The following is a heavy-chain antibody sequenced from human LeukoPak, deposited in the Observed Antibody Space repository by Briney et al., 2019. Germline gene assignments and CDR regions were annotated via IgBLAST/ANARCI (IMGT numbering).Heavy chain of an antibody. CDR1: GVSISSSNSY. D-gene: IGHD3-22*01. J-gene: IGHJ4*02. CDR2: IYYSGNT. CDR3: ARPHYYDSSGYYDY. V-gene: IGHV4-39*01. Sequence: SETLSLTCTVSGVSISSSNSYWGWIRQPPGKGLEWIGSIYYSGNTYYNASLKSQVSISIDTSKNQFSLKLSSVTAADTAVYYCARPHYYDSSGYYDYWGQGTLVTVSS.